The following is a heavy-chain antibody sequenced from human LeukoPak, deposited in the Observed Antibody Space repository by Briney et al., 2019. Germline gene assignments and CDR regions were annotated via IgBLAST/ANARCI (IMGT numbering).Heavy chain of an antibody. V-gene: IGHV3-21*01. D-gene: IGHD3-16*01. CDR2: ISSSSSYI. J-gene: IGHJ4*02. CDR1: GFTFSSYS. CDR3: ARDYDYVWGSYEFPPIDY. Sequence: PGGSLRLSCAASGFTFSSYSMNWVRQAPGKGLEWVSSISSSSSYIYYADSVKGRFTISRDNAKNSLYLQMNSLRAEDTAVYYCARDYDYVWGSYEFPPIDYWGQGTLVTVSS.